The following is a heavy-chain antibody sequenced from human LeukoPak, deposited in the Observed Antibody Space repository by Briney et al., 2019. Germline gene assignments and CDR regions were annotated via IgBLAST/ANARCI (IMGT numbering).Heavy chain of an antibody. Sequence: ASETLSLTCTVSGGSIGSSSYYWGWIRQPPGKGLEWIGSIYYSGSTYYNPSLKSRVTISVDTSKNQFSLKLSSVTAADTAVYYCASSGYDCGYWGQGTLVTVSS. CDR1: GGSIGSSSYY. CDR3: ASSGYDCGY. D-gene: IGHD5-12*01. J-gene: IGHJ4*02. CDR2: IYYSGST. V-gene: IGHV4-39*07.